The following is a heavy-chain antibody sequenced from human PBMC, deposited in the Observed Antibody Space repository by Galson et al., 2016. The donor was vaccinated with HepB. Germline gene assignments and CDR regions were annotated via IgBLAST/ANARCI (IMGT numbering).Heavy chain of an antibody. CDR3: ARDPKAGGYIPRGFAFDI. CDR2: ISSSSSII. J-gene: IGHJ3*02. D-gene: IGHD5-18*01. Sequence: SLRLSCAASGFTFSSYSMNWVRQAPGKGLEWVSYISSSSSIIYYADSVKGRFTISRDNAKNSLYLQMNSLRDEDTAVYYCARDPKAGGYIPRGFAFDIWGQGTMVIVSS. CDR1: GFTFSSYS. V-gene: IGHV3-48*02.